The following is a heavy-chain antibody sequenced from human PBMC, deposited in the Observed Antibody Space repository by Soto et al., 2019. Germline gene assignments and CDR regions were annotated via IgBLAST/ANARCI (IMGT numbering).Heavy chain of an antibody. CDR2: IYYSGST. J-gene: IGHJ6*03. CDR3: ARQGTYGDYEGYYYYYMDV. CDR1: GGSISSGGYY. V-gene: IGHV4-31*03. D-gene: IGHD4-17*01. Sequence: SETLSLTCTVSGGSISSGGYYWSWIRQHPGKGLEWIGYIYYSGSTYYNPSLKSRVTISVDTSKNQFSLKLSSVTAADTAVYYCARQGTYGDYEGYYYYYMDVWGKGTTVTVSS.